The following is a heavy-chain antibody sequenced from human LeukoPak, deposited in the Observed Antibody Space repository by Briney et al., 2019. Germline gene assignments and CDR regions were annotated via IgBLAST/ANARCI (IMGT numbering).Heavy chain of an antibody. Sequence: SETLSLTCAVYAGSFSGYYWSWIRQPPGKGLEWIGEINHSGSTNYNPSLKSRVTISVDTSKNQFSLKLSSVTAADTAVYYCAGNSFDYYGSGSYSVDYWGQGTLVTVSS. CDR1: AGSFSGYY. J-gene: IGHJ4*02. CDR3: AGNSFDYYGSGSYSVDY. V-gene: IGHV4-34*01. D-gene: IGHD3-10*01. CDR2: INHSGST.